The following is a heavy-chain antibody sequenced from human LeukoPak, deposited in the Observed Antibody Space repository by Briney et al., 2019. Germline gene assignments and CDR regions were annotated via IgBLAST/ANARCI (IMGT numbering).Heavy chain of an antibody. V-gene: IGHV4-30-4*08. CDR2: IYYSGSS. CDR3: ARGNNPYYFDY. CDR1: GGSISSGDYY. D-gene: IGHD2/OR15-2a*01. J-gene: IGHJ4*02. Sequence: QVQLQESGPGLVKTSQTLSLPCTVSGGSISSGDYYWSWIPQPPGKGLEWIGYIYYSGSSFYNPSLKSRVTISVDTSKNHVSLNLSSVTAADTAVYYCARGNNPYYFDYWGQGTLVTVSS.